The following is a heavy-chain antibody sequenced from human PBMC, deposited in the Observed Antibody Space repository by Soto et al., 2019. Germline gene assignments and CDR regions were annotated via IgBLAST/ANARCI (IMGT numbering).Heavy chain of an antibody. CDR3: ARDMYSSDYFVKWFEP. CDR2: ISKDGMNK. CDR1: GFSFSSYA. V-gene: IGHV3-30*04. D-gene: IGHD6-19*01. Sequence: QVRLVESGGGVVQPGRSLRLSCTASGFSFSSYAMYWFRQPPGKGLEWVAVISKDGMNKNYADSVKGRVTVSRDNVNYSLVLQLNSLRGEDTAMYYCARDMYSSDYFVKWFEPWGQGTLVTVSS. J-gene: IGHJ5*02.